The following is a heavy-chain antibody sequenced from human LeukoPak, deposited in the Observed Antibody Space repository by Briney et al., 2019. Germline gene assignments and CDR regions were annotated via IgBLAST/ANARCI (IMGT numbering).Heavy chain of an antibody. CDR1: GGSISSSSYY. Sequence: PSETLSLTCTVSGGSISSSSYYWGWIRQPPGKGLEWIGSLYYSGSTYYNPSLKSRVTISVDKSKNQFSLKLSSLTAADTAVYYCARGAVGGPSETWGQGTLATVSS. CDR2: LYYSGST. D-gene: IGHD1-26*01. J-gene: IGHJ5*02. V-gene: IGHV4-39*07. CDR3: ARGAVGGPSET.